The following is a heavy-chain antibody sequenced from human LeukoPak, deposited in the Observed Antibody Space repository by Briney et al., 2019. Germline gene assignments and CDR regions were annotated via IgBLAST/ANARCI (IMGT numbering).Heavy chain of an antibody. CDR1: GYTLTELS. CDR3: ATSATMVREVIIYFDY. CDR2: FDPEDGET. J-gene: IGHJ4*02. D-gene: IGHD3-10*01. Sequence: ASVKVSCKVSGYTLTELSMHWVRQAPGKGLEWMGGFDPEDGETIYAQKFQGRVTMTEDTSTDTAYMELSSLRSEDTAVYYCATSATMVREVIIYFDYWGQGTLVTVSS. V-gene: IGHV1-24*01.